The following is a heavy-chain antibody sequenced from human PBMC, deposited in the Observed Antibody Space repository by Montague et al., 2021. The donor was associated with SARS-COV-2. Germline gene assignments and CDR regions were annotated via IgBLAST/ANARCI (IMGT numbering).Heavy chain of an antibody. J-gene: IGHJ5*02. D-gene: IGHD1-1*01. Sequence: EKVSCKASGYSFTAFYLHWVRQAPGQGLEWMGWINPNNGATDYAQRFQGRVTMTRDTSISTAYMELSNLRSDDTAIFYCARAQYSWNDFYNWFDPWGQGTQVTVSS. CDR3: ARAQYSWNDFYNWFDP. CDR1: GYSFTAFY. CDR2: INPNNGAT. V-gene: IGHV1-2*02.